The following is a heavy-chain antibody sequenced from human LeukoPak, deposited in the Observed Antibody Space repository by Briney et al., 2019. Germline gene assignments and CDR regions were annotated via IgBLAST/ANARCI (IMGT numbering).Heavy chain of an antibody. CDR1: GFTLSSYW. CDR3: ARGGSPPEALGDTFDI. V-gene: IGHV3-74*01. D-gene: IGHD1-26*01. Sequence: GGSLRLSCAASGFTLSSYWMHWVRRAPGKGLVWVSRINSDGSGTSYADSVKGRFTISRDNAKNTLYLQMNSLRAEDTAVYYCARGGSPPEALGDTFDIWGQGTMVTVSS. CDR2: INSDGSGT. J-gene: IGHJ3*02.